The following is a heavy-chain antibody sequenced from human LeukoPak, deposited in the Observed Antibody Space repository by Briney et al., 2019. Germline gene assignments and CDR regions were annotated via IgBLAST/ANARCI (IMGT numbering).Heavy chain of an antibody. CDR1: GFTFSSYS. CDR3: ATSDSYGPGDFDY. CDR2: ITGSNSTI. J-gene: IGHJ4*02. V-gene: IGHV3-48*02. D-gene: IGHD3-10*01. Sequence: GGSLRLSCSASGFTFSSYSMNWVRQAPGKGLEWVSYITGSNSTIYYADSVKGRFTISRDNAKSSLYLQMNSLRDEDTAVYYCATSDSYGPGDFDYWGQGTLVTVSS.